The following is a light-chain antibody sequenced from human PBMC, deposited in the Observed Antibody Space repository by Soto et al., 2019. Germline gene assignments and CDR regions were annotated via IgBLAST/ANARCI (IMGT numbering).Light chain of an antibody. CDR3: SSYTSSSTVV. CDR1: SSDIGGYNY. Sequence: QSALTQPASVSGSPGQSITISCTGTSSDIGGYNYVSWYQQHPGKGPNLRIYDVSSRPSGVSHRFSGSKSGDTASLTISGLQAEDEADYYCSSYTSSSTVVFGGGTKLTVL. J-gene: IGLJ2*01. V-gene: IGLV2-14*03. CDR2: DVS.